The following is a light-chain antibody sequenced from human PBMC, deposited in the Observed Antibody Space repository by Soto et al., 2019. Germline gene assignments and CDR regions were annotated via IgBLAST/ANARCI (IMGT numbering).Light chain of an antibody. Sequence: DVVMTQSPLSLPVTLGQPASISCRSSQSLVYSDGNTYLSWFQQRPGQSPRRLIYKVSNCDSGVPDRCSGSGSGTDFTLKISRVEAEDVGVYYCMQGTHWPYTFGQGTKLEIK. CDR1: QSLVYSDGNTY. CDR3: MQGTHWPYT. J-gene: IGKJ2*01. CDR2: KVS. V-gene: IGKV2D-30*01.